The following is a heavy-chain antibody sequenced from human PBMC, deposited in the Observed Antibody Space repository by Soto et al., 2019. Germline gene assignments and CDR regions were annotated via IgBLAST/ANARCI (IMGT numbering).Heavy chain of an antibody. CDR1: VYTLTSYG. D-gene: IGHD5-12*01. CDR2: ISAYNGNT. J-gene: IGHJ2*01. Sequence: ASVKRSCKTSVYTLTSYGSSWVRQTPGQGLEWMGWISAYNGNTNYAQKLQGRVTMTTDTSTSTAYMELKSLRSGDTAVYYCARDVFSGYDFHMGWYFDLWGRGTLVTV. CDR3: ARDVFSGYDFHMGWYFDL. V-gene: IGHV1-18*01.